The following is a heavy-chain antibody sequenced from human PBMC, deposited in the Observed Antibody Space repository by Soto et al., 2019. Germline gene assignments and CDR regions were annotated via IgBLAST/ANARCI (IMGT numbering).Heavy chain of an antibody. CDR2: IIPFYDKA. CDR3: ARGYRESYYYAMDV. V-gene: IGHV1-69*06. D-gene: IGHD3-10*01. Sequence: QVELVQSGVEVKKPGSSLKVSCKASGGTFTNYAFNWVRQAPGQGLAWMGGIIPFYDKANYAEKFLGRVTITADKSTTTAYMELSSLTSDDTAVYFCARGYRESYYYAMDVWGRGTPVIVSS. J-gene: IGHJ6*02. CDR1: GGTFTNYA.